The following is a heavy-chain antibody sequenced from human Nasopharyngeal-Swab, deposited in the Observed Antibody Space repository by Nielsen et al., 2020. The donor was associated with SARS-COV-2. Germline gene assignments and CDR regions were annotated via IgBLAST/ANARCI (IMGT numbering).Heavy chain of an antibody. CDR1: GGSVSGYY. CDR2: INHSGST. CDR3: ARAGVDISTGSSGGCFDY. V-gene: IGHV4-34*01. J-gene: IGHJ4*02. D-gene: IGHD3-9*01. Sequence: SQTLSLTCAVYGGSVSGYYWSWIRQPPEKGLEWIGEINHSGSTNYNPSLKSRVTISVDTSKNQFSLKLSSVTAADTAVYFCARAGVDISTGSSGGCFDYWGQGTLVTVSS.